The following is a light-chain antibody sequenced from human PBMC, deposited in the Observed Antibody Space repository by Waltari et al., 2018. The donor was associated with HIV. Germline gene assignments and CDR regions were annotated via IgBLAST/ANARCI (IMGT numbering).Light chain of an antibody. CDR1: RSDVGGYHS. J-gene: IGLJ2*01. V-gene: IGLV2-14*01. CDR2: DVS. CDR3: SSYTSSYTVI. Sequence: QSALTQPASVSGSPGQSITISCSGSRSDVGGYHSVSWYQQHPGKAPKLMIYDVSDRPSGVSNRFSGSKSDNTASLTISGLQTEDEADYYCSSYTSSYTVIFGGGTKLTVL.